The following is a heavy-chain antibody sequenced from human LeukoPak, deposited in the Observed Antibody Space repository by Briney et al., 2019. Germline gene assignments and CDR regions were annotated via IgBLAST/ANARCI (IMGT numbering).Heavy chain of an antibody. J-gene: IGHJ6*02. V-gene: IGHV3-23*01. CDR2: ISGSGGST. D-gene: IGHD6-13*01. Sequence: GGSLRLSCAASGFTFSSYAMSWVRQAPGKGLEWVSAISGSGGSTYYADSVKGRFTISRDNSKNTVYLQMNSLRAEDTAVYYCAKGKNSWPYYFYYGMDVWGQGPTVTVSS. CDR3: AKGKNSWPYYFYYGMDV. CDR1: GFTFSSYA.